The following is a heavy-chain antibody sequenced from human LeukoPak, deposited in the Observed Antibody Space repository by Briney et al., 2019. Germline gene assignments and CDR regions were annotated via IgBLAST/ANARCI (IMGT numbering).Heavy chain of an antibody. Sequence: GGSLRLSCAASGFTFSSDAMSWVRQAPGKGLEWVSTINYSGGTTYYADSVKGRFTIPRDNSQNMLYLQMNSLRADDTAVYFCANRPGWRAFDYWGQGTLVTVSS. J-gene: IGHJ4*02. CDR3: ANRPGWRAFDY. CDR2: INYSGGTT. V-gene: IGHV3-23*01. CDR1: GFTFSSDA.